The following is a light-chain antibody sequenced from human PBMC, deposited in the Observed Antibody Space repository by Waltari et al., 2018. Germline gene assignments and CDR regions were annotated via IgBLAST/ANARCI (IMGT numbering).Light chain of an antibody. CDR2: DVS. CDR1: SSDVGGYNY. Sequence: QSALTQPASVSGSPGQSITISCTGTSSDVGGYNYVSWYQQHPGKAPKLMIYDVSKRPPGVCNRFSGSKSGNTASLTISGLQAEDEADYYCSSYTSSSTWVFGGGTKLTVL. J-gene: IGLJ3*02. CDR3: SSYTSSSTWV. V-gene: IGLV2-14*01.